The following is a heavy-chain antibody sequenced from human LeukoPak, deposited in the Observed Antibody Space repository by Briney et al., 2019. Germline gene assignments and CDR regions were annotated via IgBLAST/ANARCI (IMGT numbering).Heavy chain of an antibody. V-gene: IGHV1-2*02. CDR1: GYTFSGYY. J-gene: IGHJ5*02. CDR2: INPNSGDT. D-gene: IGHD2/OR15-2a*01. CDR3: ARDSIGPNWFDP. Sequence: ASVKVSCKASGYTFSGYYLHWVRQGPGQGLEWMGWINPNSGDTNYAQKFQGRVTMTRDTSINTAYMELSRLRSDDTAVYYCARDSIGPNWFDPWGQGTLVTVSS.